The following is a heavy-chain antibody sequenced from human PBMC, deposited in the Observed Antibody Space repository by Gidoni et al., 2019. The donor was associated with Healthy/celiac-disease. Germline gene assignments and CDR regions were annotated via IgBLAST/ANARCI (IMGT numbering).Heavy chain of an antibody. V-gene: IGHV4-34*01. CDR1: GGSFSGYY. Sequence: QVQLQQWGAGLLKPSETLSLTCAVYGGSFSGYYWSGIRQPPWKGLEWIGEFKHSGSTNYNPSLKSRVTISVDTSKNQFSLKLSSVTAADTAVYYCARGRSRRGARGYYDSSGYCYWGQGTLVTVSS. J-gene: IGHJ4*02. CDR3: ARGRSRRGARGYYDSSGYCY. CDR2: FKHSGST. D-gene: IGHD3-22*01.